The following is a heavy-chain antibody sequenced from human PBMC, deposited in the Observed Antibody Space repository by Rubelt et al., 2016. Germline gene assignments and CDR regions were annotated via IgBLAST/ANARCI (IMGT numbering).Heavy chain of an antibody. CDR2: IKHSGST. CDR3: ASRGRYYGSGSYPPRTGIVDY. CDR1: GGSFSGYY. J-gene: IGHJ4*02. D-gene: IGHD3-10*01. V-gene: IGHV4-34*01. Sequence: QVQLQQWGAGLLKPSETLSLTCAVYGGSFSGYYWSWIRQPPGKGLEWSGEIKHSGSTNYNPSLKSRVTTSVDTSKNQFSLTLGSVTAADTAVYYFASRGRYYGSGSYPPRTGIVDYWGQGTLVTVSS.